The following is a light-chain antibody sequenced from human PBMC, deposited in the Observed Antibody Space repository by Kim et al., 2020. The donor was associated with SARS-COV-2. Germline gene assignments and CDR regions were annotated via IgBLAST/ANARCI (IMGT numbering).Light chain of an antibody. J-gene: IGLJ3*02. CDR3: QVSDSSSAHQV. CDR2: YDS. CDR1: KIGRKS. Sequence: SYELTQPPSVSVAPGKTARITCAGNKIGRKSAYWYQQKPGQAPVLVIYYDSDRPSGIPERFSGSNSGNTATLTISRVEAGDEADYYCQVSDSSSAHQVFGGGTQLTVL. V-gene: IGLV3-21*01.